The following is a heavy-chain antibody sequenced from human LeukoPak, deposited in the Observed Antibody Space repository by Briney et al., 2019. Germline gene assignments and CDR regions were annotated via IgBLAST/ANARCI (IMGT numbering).Heavy chain of an antibody. Sequence: PSETLSLTCTVSGGSISSGDYYWSWIRQPPGKGLEWIGYIYYSGTTYYNPSLKSRVTISVDTSKNQFSLKLTSVTAADTAVYYCARGPYGSGSYYWGQGTLVTVSS. D-gene: IGHD3-10*01. V-gene: IGHV4-30-4*01. CDR2: IYYSGTT. CDR1: GGSISSGDYY. J-gene: IGHJ4*02. CDR3: ARGPYGSGSYY.